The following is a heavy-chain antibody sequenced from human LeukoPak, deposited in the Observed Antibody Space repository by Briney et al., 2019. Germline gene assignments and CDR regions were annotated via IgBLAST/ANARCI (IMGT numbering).Heavy chain of an antibody. CDR1: GGTFISYA. D-gene: IGHD2-2*01. CDR3: ARKGYCSSTSCYVAGFDP. CDR2: IIPIFGTA. V-gene: IGHV1-69*13. J-gene: IGHJ5*02. Sequence: ASVKVSCKASGGTFISYAISWVRQAPGQGLEWMGGIIPIFGTANYAQKFQGRVTITADESTSTAYMELSSLRSEDTAVYYCARKGYCSSTSCYVAGFDPWGQGTLVTVSS.